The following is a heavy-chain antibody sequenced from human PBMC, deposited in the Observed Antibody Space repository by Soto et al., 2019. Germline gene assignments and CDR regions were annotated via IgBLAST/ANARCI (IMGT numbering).Heavy chain of an antibody. J-gene: IGHJ5*02. CDR3: AKDRYGSGSFDWFDP. CDR1: GFPFSSYG. Sequence: GGSMKLSCAASGFPFSSYGMHWVRQAPGKGLEWVAVISYDGSNKYYADSVKGRFTISRDNSKNTLYLQMNSLRAEDTAVYYCAKDRYGSGSFDWFDPWGQGTLVTVSS. D-gene: IGHD3-10*01. V-gene: IGHV3-30*18. CDR2: ISYDGSNK.